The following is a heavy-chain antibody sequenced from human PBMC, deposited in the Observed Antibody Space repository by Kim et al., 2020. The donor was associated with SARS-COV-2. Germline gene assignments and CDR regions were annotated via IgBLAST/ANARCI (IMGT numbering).Heavy chain of an antibody. CDR2: TRNKANSYTT. V-gene: IGHV3-72*01. J-gene: IGHJ1*01. CDR3: ARETSNCSGGSCTSPPQH. CDR1: GFTFSDHY. D-gene: IGHD2-15*01. Sequence: GGSLRLSCAASGFTFSDHYMDWVRQAPGKGLEWVGRTRNKANSYTTEYAASVKGRFTISRDDSKNSLYLQMNSLKTEDTAVYYCARETSNCSGGSCTSPPQHWGQGTLVTVSS.